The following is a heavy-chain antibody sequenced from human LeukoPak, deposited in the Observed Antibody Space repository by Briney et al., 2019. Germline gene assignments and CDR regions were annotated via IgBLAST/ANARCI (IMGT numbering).Heavy chain of an antibody. CDR2: ISGGGGIT. CDR3: AKAPPRSSSAEFDY. CDR1: GVTFSSYT. V-gene: IGHV3-23*01. D-gene: IGHD6-6*01. Sequence: GGSLRLSCAASGVTFSSYTMSWVRQAPGKGLEWVSGISGGGGITYYADSVKGRFTISRDNSKHTLYLQMNSLSPEDTAVYYCAKAPPRSSSAEFDYWGQGTLVTVSS. J-gene: IGHJ4*02.